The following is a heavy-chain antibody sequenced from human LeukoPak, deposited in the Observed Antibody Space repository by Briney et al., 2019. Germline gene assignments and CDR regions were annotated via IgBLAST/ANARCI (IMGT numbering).Heavy chain of an antibody. CDR3: AKDTQSGSGSYVGAFDI. CDR2: ISGSGGDR. V-gene: IGHV3-23*01. J-gene: IGHJ3*02. CDR1: GFTFSSYG. Sequence: QPGGSLRLSCAASGFTFSSYGMSWVRQAPGRGLEWVSDISGSGGDRYHADYVKGRFTISRDNSKNTLYLQMNSLRAEDTAVYYCAKDTQSGSGSYVGAFDIWGQGTMVTVSS. D-gene: IGHD3-10*01.